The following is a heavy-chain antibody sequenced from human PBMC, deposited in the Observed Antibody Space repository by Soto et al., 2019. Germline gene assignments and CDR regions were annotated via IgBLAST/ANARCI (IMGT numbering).Heavy chain of an antibody. J-gene: IGHJ4*02. V-gene: IGHV3-30-3*01. CDR2: ISYDGSNK. D-gene: IGHD3-10*01. Sequence: GSLRLSCAASGFTFSSYAMHWVRQAPGKGLEWVAVISYDGSNKYYADSVKGRFTISRDNSKNTLYLQMNSLRAEDTAVYYCAREIPPDYGSGSYYGYFDYWGQGTLVTVSS. CDR3: AREIPPDYGSGSYYGYFDY. CDR1: GFTFSSYA.